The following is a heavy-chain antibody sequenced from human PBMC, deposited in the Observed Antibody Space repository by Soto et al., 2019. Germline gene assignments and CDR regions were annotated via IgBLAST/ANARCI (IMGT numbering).Heavy chain of an antibody. CDR3: AIERRYYNYITCFYFDN. CDR2: IRNKANNYAT. D-gene: IGHD3-10*01. V-gene: IGHV3-72*01. Sequence: GGSLRLSCAASGFTFSDHYMDWVRQAPGKGLEWVGRIRNKANNYATEYAASVKGRFTISRDDSKNSLYLQMNSLETEDTAVYFCAIERRYYNYITCFYFDNWGQGTLVTVSS. J-gene: IGHJ4*02. CDR1: GFTFSDHY.